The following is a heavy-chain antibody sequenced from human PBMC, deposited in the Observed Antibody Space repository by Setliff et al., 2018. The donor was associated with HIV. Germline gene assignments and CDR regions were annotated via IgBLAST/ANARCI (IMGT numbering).Heavy chain of an antibody. D-gene: IGHD3-10*01. V-gene: IGHV4-4*07. J-gene: IGHJ6*02. Sequence: SETLSLTCTVSGASISSYYWSWIRQPAGKGLEWIGRFYSSGSTKYNPSLKSRVTMSIDTPKNQFSLKLSSVTAADTAVYYCAGFGELLDYYYGMDVWGQGTTVTVS. CDR2: FYSSGST. CDR1: GASISSYY. CDR3: AGFGELLDYYYGMDV.